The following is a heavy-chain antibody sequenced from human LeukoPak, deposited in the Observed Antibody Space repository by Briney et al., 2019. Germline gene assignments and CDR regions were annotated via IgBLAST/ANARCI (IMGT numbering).Heavy chain of an antibody. V-gene: IGHV3-49*04. J-gene: IGHJ4*02. Sequence: PGGSLRLSCTGSGFTFGEYAMSWVRQAPGKGLEWVGLIRSKAYGGTTEYAESVKGRFTISRDDSKSIAYLQMNSLKTEDTAVYYCTSPGGYWGQGTLVTVSS. CDR1: GFTFGEYA. CDR2: IRSKAYGGTT. CDR3: TSPGGY. D-gene: IGHD3-16*01.